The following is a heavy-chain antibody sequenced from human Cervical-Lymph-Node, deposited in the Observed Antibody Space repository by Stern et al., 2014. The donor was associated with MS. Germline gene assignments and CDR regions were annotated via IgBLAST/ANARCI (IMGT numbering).Heavy chain of an antibody. V-gene: IGHV1-46*01. J-gene: IGHJ4*02. D-gene: IGHD3-16*01. CDR2: INPNGSDT. CDR1: GYTFTNYY. Sequence: QVQLEESGPEVKKPGASVMVSCKTSGYTFTNYYIHWVRQAPGQGLEWMGIINPNGSDTASAQKFPGRLTTTRDTSNPTRYIRLITLTSEDTAIYYCARAVGGVGREWGQGTLVSVSS. CDR3: ARAVGGVGRE.